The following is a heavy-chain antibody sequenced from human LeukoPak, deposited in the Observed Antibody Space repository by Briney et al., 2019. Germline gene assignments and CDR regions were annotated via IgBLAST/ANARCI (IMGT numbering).Heavy chain of an antibody. D-gene: IGHD6-13*01. CDR1: GGTFGSYA. V-gene: IGHV1-69*05. CDR2: IIPIFGTA. J-gene: IGHJ5*02. Sequence: VASVKVSCKASGGTFGSYAISWVRQAPGQGLEWMGGIIPIFGTANYAQKFQGRVTITTDESTSTAYMELSSLRSEDTAVYYCARDAGYSSSWYPYFDPWGQGTLVTVSS. CDR3: ARDAGYSSSWYPYFDP.